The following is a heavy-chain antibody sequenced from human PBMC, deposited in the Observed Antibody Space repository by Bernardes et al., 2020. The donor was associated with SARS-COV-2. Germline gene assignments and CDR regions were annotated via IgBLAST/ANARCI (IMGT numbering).Heavy chain of an antibody. CDR3: ARDFKEIAAGIHYYYYYGMDV. CDR2: ISSSGSTI. D-gene: IGHD6-13*01. J-gene: IGHJ6*02. CDR1: GFTFSDYY. V-gene: IGHV3-11*01. Sequence: GGSLRLSCAASGFTFSDYYMSWIRQAPGKGLEWVSYISSSGSTIYYADSVKGRFTISRDNAKNSLYLQMNSLRAEDTAVYYCARDFKEIAAGIHYYYYYGMDVWGQGTTVTVSS.